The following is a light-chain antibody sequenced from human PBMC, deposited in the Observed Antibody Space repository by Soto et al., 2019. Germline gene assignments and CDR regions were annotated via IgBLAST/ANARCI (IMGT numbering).Light chain of an antibody. CDR3: ETWDTNTWV. CDR2: LEGSGSY. J-gene: IGLJ3*02. V-gene: IGLV4-60*02. CDR1: SGHSSYI. Sequence: QPVLTQSSCASASLGSSVKLTCTLSSGHSSYIIAWHQQQPGKAPRYLMKLEGSGSYNKGSGVPDRFSGSSSGADRYLTISNLQFEDEADYYCETWDTNTWVFGGGTKLTVL.